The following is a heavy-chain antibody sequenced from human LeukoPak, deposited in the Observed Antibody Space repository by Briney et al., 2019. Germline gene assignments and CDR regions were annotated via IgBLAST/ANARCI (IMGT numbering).Heavy chain of an antibody. CDR3: ARVIWSAGKYYFDY. J-gene: IGHJ4*02. CDR1: GFTVSITY. Sequence: GGSLRLSCAASGFTVSITYTSWVRQAPGKGLEWVSVIYSGGSTYYADSVKGRFTISRDNSRNTLYPQMNSLRAEDTAVYFCARVIWSAGKYYFDYWGQGTLVTVSS. CDR2: IYSGGST. D-gene: IGHD3-16*01. V-gene: IGHV3-66*01.